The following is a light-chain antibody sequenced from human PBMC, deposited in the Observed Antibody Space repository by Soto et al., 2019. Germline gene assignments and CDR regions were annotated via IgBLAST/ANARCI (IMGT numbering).Light chain of an antibody. V-gene: IGKV3D-20*01. J-gene: IGKJ1*01. CDR2: DAS. CDR1: QSVSSSY. CDR3: QQYGRSPWT. Sequence: EIVLTQSPATLSLSPGERATLSCGASQSVSSSYLAWYQQKPGQAPRLLIFDASSRATGISDRFSGSGSGTDFTLTISRLEPEDFAVYYCQQYGRSPWTFGQGTKVDIK.